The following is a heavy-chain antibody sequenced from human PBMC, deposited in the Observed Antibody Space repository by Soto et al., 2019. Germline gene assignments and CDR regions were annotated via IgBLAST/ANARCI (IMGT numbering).Heavy chain of an antibody. V-gene: IGHV3-33*06. Sequence: GGSLRLSCAASGFTFSSYGMHWVRQAPGKGLEWVAVIWYDGSNKYYADSVKGRFTISRDNSKNTLYRQMNSLRAEDTAVYYCAKNGEQWLVNYYYYMDVWGKGTTVTVSS. J-gene: IGHJ6*03. CDR1: GFTFSSYG. D-gene: IGHD6-19*01. CDR3: AKNGEQWLVNYYYYMDV. CDR2: IWYDGSNK.